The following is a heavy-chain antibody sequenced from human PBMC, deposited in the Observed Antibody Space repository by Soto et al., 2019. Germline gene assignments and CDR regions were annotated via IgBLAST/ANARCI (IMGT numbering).Heavy chain of an antibody. CDR3: AKDRGSYYDSSGEYFDY. CDR2: ISYDGSNK. D-gene: IGHD3-22*01. V-gene: IGHV3-30*18. J-gene: IGHJ4*02. Sequence: PGGSLRLSCAASGFTFSSYGMHWVRQAPGKGLEWLAVISYDGSNKYYADSVKGRFTISRDNSKNTLYLQMNSLRAEDTAVYYCAKDRGSYYDSSGEYFDYWGQGTLVTSPQ. CDR1: GFTFSSYG.